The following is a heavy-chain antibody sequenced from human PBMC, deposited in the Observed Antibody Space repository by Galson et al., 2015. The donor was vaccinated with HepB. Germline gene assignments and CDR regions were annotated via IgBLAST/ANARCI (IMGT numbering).Heavy chain of an antibody. J-gene: IGHJ4*02. CDR3: AEGYCDGGSCRPLDY. CDR1: GGTFSSYA. V-gene: IGHV1-69*10. D-gene: IGHD2-15*01. CDR2: VIPILGIV. Sequence: SVKVSCKASGGTFSSYAISWVRQAPGQGLEWMGGVIPILGIVKYAQKFQGRVTITADKSTNTAHMELSSPRSEDTAVFYCAEGYCDGGSCRPLDYWGQGTLVTVSS.